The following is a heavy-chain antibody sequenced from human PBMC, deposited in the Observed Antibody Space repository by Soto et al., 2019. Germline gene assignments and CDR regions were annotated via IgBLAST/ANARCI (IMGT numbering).Heavy chain of an antibody. CDR1: GGSIRSHY. CDR2: IYYTGST. Sequence: SETLSLTCTVSGGSIRSHYWSWIRQPPGKGLEWIGYIYYTGSTNYNPSLKSRVTISVDTSKNQFSLNLDSVTAADTAIYHCAGPRDAWGFDPWGQGTLVTVSS. CDR3: AGPRDAWGFDP. V-gene: IGHV4-59*11. J-gene: IGHJ5*02.